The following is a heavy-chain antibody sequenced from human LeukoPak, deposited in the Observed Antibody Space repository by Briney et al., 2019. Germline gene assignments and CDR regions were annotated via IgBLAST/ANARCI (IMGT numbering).Heavy chain of an antibody. CDR1: GFTFGKYW. CDR3: ARGVAAAGIDY. CDR2: IKLDGSEK. Sequence: GGSLRLSCVASGFTFGKYWMSWVRQAPGKGLEWVANIKLDGSEKNYVDSVKGRFTISRDNTKNSLYLQMNSLRVEDTAVYYCARGVAAAGIDYWGQGALVTVSS. V-gene: IGHV3-7*03. D-gene: IGHD6-13*01. J-gene: IGHJ4*02.